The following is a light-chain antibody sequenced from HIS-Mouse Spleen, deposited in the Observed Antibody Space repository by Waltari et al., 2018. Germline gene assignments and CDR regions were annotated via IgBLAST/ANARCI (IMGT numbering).Light chain of an antibody. J-gene: IGLJ1*01. CDR1: SSYVGGYNY. CDR2: DVS. CDR3: SSYTSSSTPYV. V-gene: IGLV2-14*03. Sequence: QSALTQPASVSGSPGQSITISCTGTSSYVGGYNYVSWYQQHPGKAPKLMIYDVSNRPSGGSNRCSGSKSGNTASLTISGLQAEDEADYYCSSYTSSSTPYVFGTGTKVTVL.